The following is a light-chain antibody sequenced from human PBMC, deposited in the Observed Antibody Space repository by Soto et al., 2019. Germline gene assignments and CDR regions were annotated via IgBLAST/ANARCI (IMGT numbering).Light chain of an antibody. CDR3: QQSYSTLWT. Sequence: DIQMTQSPSSLSASVGDRVTITCRASQSLSSYLNWYQQKPGKAPKLLIYAASSLQSGVPSRFSGSGSGTAFTLTISSLQPEDFATYYCQQSYSTLWTFGQGTKVEIK. V-gene: IGKV1-39*01. CDR2: AAS. CDR1: QSLSSY. J-gene: IGKJ1*01.